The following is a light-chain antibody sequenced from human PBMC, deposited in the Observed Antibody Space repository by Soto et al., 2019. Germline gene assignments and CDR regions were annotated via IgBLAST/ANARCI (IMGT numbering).Light chain of an antibody. V-gene: IGLV1-51*02. CDR2: ENN. CDR3: GTWDSSLSLYV. CDR1: SSNIGNNY. J-gene: IGLJ1*01. Sequence: SVLTQPPSVSAAPGQKVTISCSGSSSNIGNNYVSWYQQLPGTAPKLLIYENNKRPSGIPDRFSGSKSGTSATLGITGLQTVDEADYYCGTWDSSLSLYVFGTGTKVTVL.